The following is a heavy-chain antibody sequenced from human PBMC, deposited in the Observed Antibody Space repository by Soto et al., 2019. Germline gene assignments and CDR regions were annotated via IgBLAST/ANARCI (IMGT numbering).Heavy chain of an antibody. Sequence: QVQLQESGPGLVKPSQTLSLTCTVSGGSISSGDYYWSWIRQPPGKGLEWIGYIYYSGSTYYNPSLKSRVTISVETSKNQFSLKLSSVTAADTAVYYCARDRGYYDSSGYYSSGNFDYWGQGTLVTVSS. V-gene: IGHV4-30-4*01. CDR3: ARDRGYYDSSGYYSSGNFDY. J-gene: IGHJ4*02. D-gene: IGHD3-22*01. CDR1: GGSISSGDYY. CDR2: IYYSGST.